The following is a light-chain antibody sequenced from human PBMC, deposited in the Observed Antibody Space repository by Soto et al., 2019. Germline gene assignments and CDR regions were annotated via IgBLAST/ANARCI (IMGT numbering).Light chain of an antibody. CDR2: DVS. CDR3: SSYTSSSTDV. V-gene: IGLV2-14*01. Sequence: QSALTQPASVSGSPGQSVTISCTGTSSDVGGYNYVSWYQQHPGTAPKLMIYDVSSRPSGVSNRFSGSTSGTTASLAISGLHAEEAADYCCSSYTSSSTDVFGAGTKLTVL. CDR1: SSDVGGYNY. J-gene: IGLJ1*01.